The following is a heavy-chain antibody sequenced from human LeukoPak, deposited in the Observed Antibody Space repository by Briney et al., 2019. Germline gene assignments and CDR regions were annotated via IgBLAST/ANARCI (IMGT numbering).Heavy chain of an antibody. D-gene: IGHD4-23*01. CDR2: INHSGST. V-gene: IGHV4-38-2*02. CDR3: ARLHYGGNYGYYYYYMDV. Sequence: PSETLSLTCTVSGYSISSGYYWGWIRQPPGKGLEWIGEINHSGSTNYNPSLKSRVTISVDTSKNQFSLKLSSVTAADTAVYYCARLHYGGNYGYYYYYMDVWGKGTTVTISS. CDR1: GYSISSGYY. J-gene: IGHJ6*03.